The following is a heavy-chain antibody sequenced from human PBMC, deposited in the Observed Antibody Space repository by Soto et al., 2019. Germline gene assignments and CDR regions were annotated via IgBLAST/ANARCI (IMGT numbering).Heavy chain of an antibody. J-gene: IGHJ4*02. CDR1: GFTFSSYA. D-gene: IGHD6-6*01. CDR2: ISDSGSST. CDR3: AKGLGAATRLFPLDY. Sequence: PGGSLRLSCAASGFTFSSYAMDWVRQAPGKGLAWVAGISDSGSSTYYADSVKGRFTISRDNSKNKLYLQMISLTAADTAVYYCAKGLGAATRLFPLDYWGQGTLVTVSS. V-gene: IGHV3-23*01.